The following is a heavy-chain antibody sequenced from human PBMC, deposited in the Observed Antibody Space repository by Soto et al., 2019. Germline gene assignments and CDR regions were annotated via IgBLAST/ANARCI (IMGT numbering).Heavy chain of an antibody. J-gene: IGHJ3*02. CDR1: GGSVSSGSYY. V-gene: IGHV4-61*01. CDR2: IYYSGST. Sequence: ASETLSLTCTVSGGSVSSGSYYWSWIRQPPGKGLEWIGYIYYSGSTNYNPSLKSRVTISVDTSKNQFSLKLSSVTAADTAVYYCARDGGDYDFWCGYLEFGAFDIWGQRTMVTVS. D-gene: IGHD3-3*01. CDR3: ARDGGDYDFWCGYLEFGAFDI.